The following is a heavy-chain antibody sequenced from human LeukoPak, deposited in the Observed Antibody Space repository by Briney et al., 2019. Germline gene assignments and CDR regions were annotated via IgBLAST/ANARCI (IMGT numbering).Heavy chain of an antibody. Sequence: GGSLRLSCAASGFTFSSYGMHWVRQAPGKGLEWVAVISYDGSNKYYADSVKGRFTISRDNSKNTLYLQMNSLRAEDTAVYYCSKVSWYSNWFDPWGQGTLVTVSS. D-gene: IGHD6-13*01. V-gene: IGHV3-30*18. CDR3: SKVSWYSNWFDP. J-gene: IGHJ5*02. CDR1: GFTFSSYG. CDR2: ISYDGSNK.